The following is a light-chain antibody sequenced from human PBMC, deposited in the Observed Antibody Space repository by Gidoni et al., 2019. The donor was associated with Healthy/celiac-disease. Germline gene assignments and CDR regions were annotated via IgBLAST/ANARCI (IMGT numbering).Light chain of an antibody. CDR2: AAS. CDR3: QQSYSTPRT. Sequence: DIQLTQSPSSLSAPVGYRVTITCRAIQSISSYLNWYQQKPGKAPKRLIYAASSLQSGVPSRFSGSGAGTDFTLTISSLQPEDFATYYCQQSYSTPRTFGQGTKVEIK. J-gene: IGKJ1*01. V-gene: IGKV1-39*01. CDR1: QSISSY.